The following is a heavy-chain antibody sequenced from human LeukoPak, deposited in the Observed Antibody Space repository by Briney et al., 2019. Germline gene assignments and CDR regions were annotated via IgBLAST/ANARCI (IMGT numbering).Heavy chain of an antibody. D-gene: IGHD5-12*01. CDR3: AKWSRRGSLLYAFDI. V-gene: IGHV3-43*02. J-gene: IGHJ3*02. CDR2: ISGDGGST. CDR1: GFTFDDYA. Sequence: GGSLRLXCAASGFTFDDYAMHWVRQAPGKGLEWVSLISGDGGSTYYADSVKGRFTISRDNSKNSLYLQMNSLRTEDTALYYCAKWSRRGSLLYAFDIWGQGTMVTVSS.